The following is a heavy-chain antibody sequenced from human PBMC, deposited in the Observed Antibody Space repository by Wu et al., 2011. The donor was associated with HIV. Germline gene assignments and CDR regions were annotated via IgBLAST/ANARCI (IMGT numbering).Heavy chain of an antibody. V-gene: IGHV1-18*01. Sequence: QVQLVQSGAEVKKPGASVKVSCKASGYTFTSYGISWVRQAPGHGLEWMGWITTYNGDTNYAQKLQGRVTMTTDTSTTTVYMELRSLRSDDTAVYYCARHHLGLRLGESDNWFDPGAREPWSPSPQ. D-gene: IGHD3-16*01. J-gene: IGHJ5*02. CDR3: ARHHLGLRLGESDNWFDP. CDR2: ITTYNGDT. CDR1: GYTFTSYG.